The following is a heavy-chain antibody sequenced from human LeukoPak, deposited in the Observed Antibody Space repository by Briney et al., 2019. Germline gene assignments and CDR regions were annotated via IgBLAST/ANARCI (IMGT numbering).Heavy chain of an antibody. CDR3: ARDVIVVVPAALNWSDP. D-gene: IGHD2-2*01. CDR1: GGTFSSYA. Sequence: SVKVSCKASGGTFSSYAISWVRQAPGQGLGWMGGIIPIFGTANYAQKFQGRVTITADESTSTAYMELSSLRSEDTAVYYCARDVIVVVPAALNWSDPWGQGTLVTVSS. J-gene: IGHJ5*02. V-gene: IGHV1-69*13. CDR2: IIPIFGTA.